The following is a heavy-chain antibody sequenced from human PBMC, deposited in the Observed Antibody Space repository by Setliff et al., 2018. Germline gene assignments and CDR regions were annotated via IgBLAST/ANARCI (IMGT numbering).Heavy chain of an antibody. CDR3: ARPGRSNYWDSFDY. D-gene: IGHD3-10*01. Sequence: RLSCAASGFTFSTYWMSWVRQAPGKGLEWVANINQYGSEKYYVDSVKGRFTISRDNAKKSLDLQMNSLRVDDTAVYYCARPGRSNYWDSFDYWGQGILVTVSS. V-gene: IGHV3-7*01. J-gene: IGHJ4*02. CDR2: INQYGSEK. CDR1: GFTFSTYW.